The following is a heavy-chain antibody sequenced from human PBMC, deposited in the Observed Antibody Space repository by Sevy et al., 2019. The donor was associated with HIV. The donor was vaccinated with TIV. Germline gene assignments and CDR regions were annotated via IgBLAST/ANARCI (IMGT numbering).Heavy chain of an antibody. V-gene: IGHV1-2*02. J-gene: IGHJ4*02. D-gene: IGHD1-7*01. CDR3: ARSTWNFPAY. Sequence: ASVKVSCMTSGYTFTGYYMHWVRQAPGQGLEWMGWINPNNGGTMYAEKFQGRVTMTGDTSKSTGYLELSRLTFDDTAVYYCARSTWNFPAYWGQGTLVTVSS. CDR2: INPNNGGT. CDR1: GYTFTGYY.